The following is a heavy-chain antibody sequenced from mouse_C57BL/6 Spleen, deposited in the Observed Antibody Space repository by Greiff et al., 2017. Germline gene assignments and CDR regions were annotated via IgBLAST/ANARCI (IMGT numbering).Heavy chain of an antibody. CDR2: IHPSDSDT. CDR3: AISLGYDYDDWYFDV. CDR1: GYTFTSYW. J-gene: IGHJ1*03. Sequence: QVQLQQPGAELVQPGASVKVSCKASGYTFTSYWMHWVKQRPGQGLEWIGRIHPSDSDTNYNQKFKGKATLTVDKSSSTAYMQLSSLTSEDSAVYYCAISLGYDYDDWYFDVWGTGTTVTVSS. D-gene: IGHD2-4*01. V-gene: IGHV1-74*01.